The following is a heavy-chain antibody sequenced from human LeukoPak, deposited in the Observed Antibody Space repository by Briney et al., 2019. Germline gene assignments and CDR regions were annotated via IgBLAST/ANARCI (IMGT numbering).Heavy chain of an antibody. J-gene: IGHJ4*02. D-gene: IGHD6-19*01. V-gene: IGHV4-30-4*01. CDR3: ARDYSGWTPTSYFDY. CDR1: GGSISSGDYY. CDR2: IYYSGST. Sequence: SETLSLTCTVSGGSISSGDYYWSWIRQPPGKGLEWIGYIYYSGSTYYNPSLKSRVTISVDTSKNQFSLKLSSVTAADTAVYYCARDYSGWTPTSYFDYWGQGTLVTVSP.